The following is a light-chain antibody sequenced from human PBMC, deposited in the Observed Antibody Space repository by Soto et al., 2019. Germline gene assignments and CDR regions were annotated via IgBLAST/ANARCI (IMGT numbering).Light chain of an antibody. CDR3: QQFYDLPIT. CDR2: DAS. J-gene: IGKJ5*01. CDR1: QDISDV. Sequence: DIQRTRSPSALSASVGDRVTITFQASQDISDVLNWYQQQPGKAPKVLIYDASKLQTGVPSRFSGRGSGKDFTFTISSLQPDDSGTYYCQQFYDLPITFGQGTRLEIK. V-gene: IGKV1-33*01.